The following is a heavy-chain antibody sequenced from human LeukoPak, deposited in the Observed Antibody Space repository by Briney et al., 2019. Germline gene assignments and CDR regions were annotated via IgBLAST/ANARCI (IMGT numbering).Heavy chain of an antibody. D-gene: IGHD3-3*02. Sequence: SVTVSFTASGGTFSSYAISWVRQAPGQGLEWMGGIIPIFGTANYAQKFQGRVTITADKSTSTAYMELSSLRSEDTAVYYCATSFLEWLLPHDYWGQGTLVTVSS. CDR2: IIPIFGTA. CDR3: ATSFLEWLLPHDY. CDR1: GGTFSSYA. V-gene: IGHV1-69*06. J-gene: IGHJ4*02.